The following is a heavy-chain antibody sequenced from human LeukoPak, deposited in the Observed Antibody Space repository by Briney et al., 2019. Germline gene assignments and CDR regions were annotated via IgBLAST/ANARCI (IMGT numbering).Heavy chain of an antibody. Sequence: ASVKVSCKASGYTFTGYYMHWVRQAPGQGLEWMGWINPNSGGTNYAHKFQGRVTMTRDTSISTAYMELSRLRSDDTAVYYCARGPYSGSPVGYYYYYYMDVWGKGTTVTVSS. CDR1: GYTFTGYY. CDR2: INPNSGGT. CDR3: ARGPYSGSPVGYYYYYYMDV. J-gene: IGHJ6*03. D-gene: IGHD1-26*01. V-gene: IGHV1-2*02.